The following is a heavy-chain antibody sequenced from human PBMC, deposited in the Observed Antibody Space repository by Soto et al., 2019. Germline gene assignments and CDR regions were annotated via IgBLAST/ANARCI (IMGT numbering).Heavy chain of an antibody. J-gene: IGHJ4*02. D-gene: IGHD6-25*01. CDR3: ARIKERSGPHYFDV. Sequence: VQLVQSGAEVKKPGASVKVSCKASGDTFIKHDINWGRQANEQGSEWMGWMNPSNGNAGYAQNFLGRVTMTINNTITTAYMELSGVRYEDTAVYYCARIKERSGPHYFDVWGQGTLVTVSS. CDR1: GDTFIKHD. V-gene: IGHV1-8*01. CDR2: MNPSNGNA.